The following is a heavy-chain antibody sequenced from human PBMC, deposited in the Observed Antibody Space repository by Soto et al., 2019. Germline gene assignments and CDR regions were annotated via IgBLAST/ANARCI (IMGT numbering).Heavy chain of an antibody. CDR3: ARVKLAGRGSFPD. D-gene: IGHD3-3*02. Sequence: PSETLSLTCAVSGYSITNGYYWGWIRQPPGKGLEWIGSIYHSGNTYYNPSLKSRVTLSIDTSKNQFSLKLRSVTAADTAMYYCARVKLAGRGSFPDWGQGTLVTVSS. J-gene: IGHJ4*02. V-gene: IGHV4-38-2*01. CDR2: IYHSGNT. CDR1: GYSITNGYY.